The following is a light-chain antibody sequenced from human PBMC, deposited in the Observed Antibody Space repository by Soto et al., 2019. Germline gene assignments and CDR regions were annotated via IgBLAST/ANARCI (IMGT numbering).Light chain of an antibody. CDR2: AES. CDR1: QAISSY. Sequence: DLQLTQAPSFLSASSGDSVSIACPASQAISSYLAWYQQNTGRAPKILIYAESTLQSGVPSRLSGSGSGTELTLTITRLQPEDFATYYCQQLNSSPITCGQGTRLEIK. CDR3: QQLNSSPIT. V-gene: IGKV1-9*01. J-gene: IGKJ5*01.